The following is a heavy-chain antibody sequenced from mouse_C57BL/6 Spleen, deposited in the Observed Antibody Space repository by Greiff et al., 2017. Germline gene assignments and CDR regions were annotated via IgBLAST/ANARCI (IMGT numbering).Heavy chain of an antibody. Sequence: QVQLKQPGAELVKPGASVKLSCKASGYTFTSYWMHWVKQRPGRGLEWLGRIDPNSGGTKYNEKFKSKATLTVDKPSSTAYMQLSSLTSEDSAVYYCARGGAYGSSYDWDVDVWGTGTTVTVAS. D-gene: IGHD1-1*01. V-gene: IGHV1-72*01. CDR3: ARGGAYGSSYDWDVDV. CDR1: GYTFTSYW. J-gene: IGHJ1*03. CDR2: IDPNSGGT.